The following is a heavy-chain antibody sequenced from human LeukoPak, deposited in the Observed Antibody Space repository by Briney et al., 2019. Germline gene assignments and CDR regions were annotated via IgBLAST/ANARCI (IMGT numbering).Heavy chain of an antibody. V-gene: IGHV1-2*02. D-gene: IGHD6-13*01. Sequence: ASVKVSCKASGYTFTVYYMHWVRQAPGQGLEWMGWINPNSGGTNYAQKFQGRVTMTRDTSISTAYMELSRLRSDDTAVYYCARVFGGQQLAYFDYWGQGTLVTVSS. CDR2: INPNSGGT. CDR3: ARVFGGQQLAYFDY. CDR1: GYTFTVYY. J-gene: IGHJ4*02.